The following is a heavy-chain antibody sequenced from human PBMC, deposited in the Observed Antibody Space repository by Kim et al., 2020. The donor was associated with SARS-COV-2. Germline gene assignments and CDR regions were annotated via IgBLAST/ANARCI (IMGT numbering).Heavy chain of an antibody. D-gene: IGHD6-13*01. J-gene: IGHJ6*02. Sequence: SETLSLTCTVSGGSISSYYWSWIRQPPGKGLEWIGYIYYSGSTNYNPSLKSRVTISVDTSKNQFSLKLSSVTAADTAVYYCARGDGYSSSRYPYYYYGMDVWGQGTTVTVSS. CDR1: GGSISSYY. CDR3: ARGDGYSSSRYPYYYYGMDV. V-gene: IGHV4-59*13. CDR2: IYYSGST.